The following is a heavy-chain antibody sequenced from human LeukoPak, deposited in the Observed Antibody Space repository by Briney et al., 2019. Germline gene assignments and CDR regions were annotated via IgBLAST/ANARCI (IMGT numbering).Heavy chain of an antibody. CDR1: GGSISSNNYY. D-gene: IGHD3-22*01. CDR2: IYYSGSS. J-gene: IGHJ4*02. CDR3: ARDSYYYDSSGSLDY. Sequence: SRTLSLTCTVSGGSISSNNYYWSWIRQPPGKGLEWIGYIYYSGSSYYNPSLKSRVTISVDTSKNQFSLRLSSVTAADTAVYYCARDSYYYDSSGSLDYWGQGTLVTVSS. V-gene: IGHV4-30-4*01.